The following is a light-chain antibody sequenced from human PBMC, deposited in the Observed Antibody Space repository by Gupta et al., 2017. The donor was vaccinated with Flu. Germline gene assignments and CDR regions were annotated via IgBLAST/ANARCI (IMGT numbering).Light chain of an antibody. CDR2: KAS. Sequence: DIQLTQSPSTLSASVGARVTITCRARQSISTWLAWYQQKPGKAPHLLSDKASSLESGVPSRCSGSGSGTEGTRTISSLQTDEGATYDCQQYVRNSVTCGPGTKGDVK. J-gene: IGKJ3*01. CDR3: QQYVRNSVT. CDR1: QSISTW. V-gene: IGKV1-5*03.